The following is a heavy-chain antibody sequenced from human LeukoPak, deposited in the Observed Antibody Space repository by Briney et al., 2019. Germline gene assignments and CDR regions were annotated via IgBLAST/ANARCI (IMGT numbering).Heavy chain of an antibody. Sequence: ASVKVSCKASGYTFTSYGISWVRQAPGQGLEWMGWISVYNGNTNYAQKLQGRVTMTTDTSTSTAYMELRSLRSDDTAVYYCARGLRGCSGGSCRKLVYYFDYWGQGTLVTVSS. CDR3: ARGLRGCSGGSCRKLVYYFDY. CDR1: GYTFTSYG. V-gene: IGHV1-18*01. D-gene: IGHD2-15*01. CDR2: ISVYNGNT. J-gene: IGHJ4*02.